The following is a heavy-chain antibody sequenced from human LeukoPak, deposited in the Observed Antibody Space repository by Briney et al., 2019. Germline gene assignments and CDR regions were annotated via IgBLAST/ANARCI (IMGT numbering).Heavy chain of an antibody. CDR1: GFTFSSYA. J-gene: IGHJ3*02. Sequence: GRSLRLSCAASGFTFSSYAMSWVRQAPGKGLEWVSAISGSGGSTYYADSVKGRFTISRDNSKNTLYLQMNSLRAEDTAVYYCAKSYYDSSGYDDAFDIWGQGTMVTVSS. V-gene: IGHV3-23*01. CDR2: ISGSGGST. CDR3: AKSYYDSSGYDDAFDI. D-gene: IGHD3-22*01.